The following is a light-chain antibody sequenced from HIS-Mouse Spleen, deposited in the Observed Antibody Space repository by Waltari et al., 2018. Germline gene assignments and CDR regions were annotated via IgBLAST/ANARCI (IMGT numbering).Light chain of an antibody. CDR2: LGS. CDR1: QSLLHSNGYNY. J-gene: IGKJ3*01. CDR3: MQALQTPFT. Sequence: DIVINQSPLSLPVTPGEPASISCRSSQSLLHSNGYNYLDWYLQKPGQSPQLLIYLGSNRASGVPDRFSGSGSGTDFTLKISRVEAEDVGVYYCMQALQTPFTFGPGTKVDIK. V-gene: IGKV2-28*01.